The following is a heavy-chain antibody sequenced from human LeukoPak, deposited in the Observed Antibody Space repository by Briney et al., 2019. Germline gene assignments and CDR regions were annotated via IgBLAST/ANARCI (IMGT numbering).Heavy chain of an antibody. CDR1: GYSFTSYW. D-gene: IGHD6-13*01. CDR2: FYPGDSDT. V-gene: IGHV5-51*01. Sequence: GESLKISCKGSGYSFTSYWIGWVRQLPGKGLEGMGIFYPGDSDTRYSPSFQGPVTISADHSISTAYLQWSSLKASDTAMYYCARLLAAVDYWGQGTLVTVSS. CDR3: ARLLAAVDY. J-gene: IGHJ4*02.